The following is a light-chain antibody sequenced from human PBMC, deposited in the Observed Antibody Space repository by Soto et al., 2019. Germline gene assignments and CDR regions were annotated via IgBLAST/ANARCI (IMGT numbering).Light chain of an antibody. CDR1: QSVSSRN. J-gene: IGKJ2*01. CDR2: GAS. CDR3: LQKGAPPPAYT. Sequence: EIVLTQSPGTVSLSPGERATLSCRASQSVSSRNLAWYRQKPGQAPSLLIFGASNRATGIPDRFSGSGSGTYFTLTITRLEPEDCAVNYCLQKGAPPPAYTFGQGTKLEIK. V-gene: IGKV3-20*01.